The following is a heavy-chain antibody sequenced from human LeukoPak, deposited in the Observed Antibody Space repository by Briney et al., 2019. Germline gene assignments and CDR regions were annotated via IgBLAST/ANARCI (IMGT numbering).Heavy chain of an antibody. J-gene: IGHJ4*02. Sequence: VASVKVSCKASGYTFTNYFMHWVRQAPGQGLEWMGVINPSGGGTTYAQRFQGRVTMTRDTSTSTVHMELSSLRSEDTAVYCARGQNKCLGHWGQGTLVTVSS. CDR1: GYTFTNYF. D-gene: IGHD2/OR15-2a*01. CDR2: INPSGGGT. V-gene: IGHV1-46*01. CDR3: ARGQNKCLGH.